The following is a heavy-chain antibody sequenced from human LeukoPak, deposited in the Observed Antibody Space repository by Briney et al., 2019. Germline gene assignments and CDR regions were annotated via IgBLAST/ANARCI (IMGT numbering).Heavy chain of an antibody. CDR2: ITSKGYGETV. J-gene: IGHJ4*02. Sequence: GRSLRLSRTGSGFSFGVYPMSWVRQAPGKGLEWLGFITSKGYGETVEYAASVRGRFTISRDDSNSIAYLQLNNLQTDDTAVYYCLRALAATVGQWYFDYSGQGTLVTVSS. D-gene: IGHD6-19*01. CDR3: LRALAATVGQWYFDY. CDR1: GFSFGVYP. V-gene: IGHV3-49*04.